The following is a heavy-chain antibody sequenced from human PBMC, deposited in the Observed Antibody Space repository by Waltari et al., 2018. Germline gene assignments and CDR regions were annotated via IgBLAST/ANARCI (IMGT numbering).Heavy chain of an antibody. D-gene: IGHD3-9*01. CDR3: ASLLTGD. CDR2: IYYNGNT. Sequence: QLQVQESGPGLVKPSETLSLPCTVPGGAITTTNYYWGWIRQPPGKGLEWIGSIYYNGNTYYNPSLKSRVTISADTSKNQFSLNLNSVTAADTAVYYCASLLTGDWGQGVLVTVSS. V-gene: IGHV4-39*01. CDR1: GGAITTTNYY. J-gene: IGHJ4*02.